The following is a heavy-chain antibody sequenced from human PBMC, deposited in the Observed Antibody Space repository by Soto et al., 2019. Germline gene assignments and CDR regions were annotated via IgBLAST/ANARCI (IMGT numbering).Heavy chain of an antibody. D-gene: IGHD6-19*01. CDR1: GYTFTSYG. CDR2: ISAYNGNT. CDR3: ARGPIAVVPPFYYYGMDV. Sequence: ASVKVSCKASGYTFTSYGISWVRQAPGQGLEWMGWISAYNGNTNYAQKLQGRVTMTTDTSTSTAYMELRSLRSEDTAVYYCARGPIAVVPPFYYYGMDVWGQGTTVTVS. J-gene: IGHJ6*02. V-gene: IGHV1-18*04.